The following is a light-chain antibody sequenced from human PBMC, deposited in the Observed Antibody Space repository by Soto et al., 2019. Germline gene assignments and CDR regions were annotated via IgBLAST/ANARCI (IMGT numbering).Light chain of an antibody. CDR3: QQYNNWPRT. Sequence: EIVMTQSPGTLSVSPGERVTLSCRAGQSVSSNLAWYQQKPGQTPRLLIYGASTRATGIPARFSGSGSGTEFTLTISRLQSEDFAVYYCQQYNNWPRTFGQGTNVEVK. CDR2: GAS. V-gene: IGKV3-15*01. CDR1: QSVSSN. J-gene: IGKJ1*01.